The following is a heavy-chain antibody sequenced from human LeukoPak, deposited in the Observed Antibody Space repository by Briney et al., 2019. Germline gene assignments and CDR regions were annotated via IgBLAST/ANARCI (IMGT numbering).Heavy chain of an antibody. CDR2: ISSSSSYI. J-gene: IGHJ4*02. CDR3: ARPNQYYYDSSGYFC. Sequence: GGSLRLSCAASGFTFSSYSMNWVRQAPGKGLEWVSPISSSSSYIYYADSVKGRFTISRDNAKNSLYLQMNSLRAEDTAVYYCARPNQYYYDSSGYFCWGQGTLVTVSS. V-gene: IGHV3-21*01. D-gene: IGHD3-22*01. CDR1: GFTFSSYS.